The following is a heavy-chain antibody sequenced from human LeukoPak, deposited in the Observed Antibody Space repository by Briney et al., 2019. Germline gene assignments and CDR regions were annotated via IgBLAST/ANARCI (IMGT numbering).Heavy chain of an antibody. D-gene: IGHD5-24*01. J-gene: IGHJ4*02. V-gene: IGHV1-46*01. CDR2: INTSGGST. CDR3: ARAPQLDY. Sequence: ASVKVSCTASGYTFTSYYMHWVRQAPGQGLEWMGIINTSGGSTSYAQKFQGRVTMTRDMSTSTVYMELSSQRSEDTAVYYCARAPQLDYWGQGTLVTVSS. CDR1: GYTFTSYY.